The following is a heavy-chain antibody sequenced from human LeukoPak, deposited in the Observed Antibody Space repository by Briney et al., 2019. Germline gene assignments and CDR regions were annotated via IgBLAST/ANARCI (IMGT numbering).Heavy chain of an antibody. CDR3: AREKPFYDSSGYYYPIAFDY. CDR1: GFTFSSYS. V-gene: IGHV3-21*04. CDR2: ISSSSSYI. Sequence: KPGGSLRLSCAASGFTFSSYSMNWVRQAPGKGLEWVSSISSSSSYIYYADSVKGRFTISRDNAKNSLYLQMNSLRAEDTALYYCAREKPFYDSSGYYYPIAFDYWGQGTLVTVSS. D-gene: IGHD3-22*01. J-gene: IGHJ4*02.